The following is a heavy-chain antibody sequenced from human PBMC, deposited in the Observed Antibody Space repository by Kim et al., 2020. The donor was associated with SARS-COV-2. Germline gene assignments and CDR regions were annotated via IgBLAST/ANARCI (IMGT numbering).Heavy chain of an antibody. J-gene: IGHJ4*02. CDR3: ASSVPAAGIFDY. D-gene: IGHD2-2*01. CDR2: IYYSGST. CDR1: GGSISSSSYY. V-gene: IGHV4-39*01. Sequence: SETLSLTCTVSGGSISSSSYYWGWIRQPPGKGLEWIGSIYYSGSTYYNPSLKSRVTISVDTSKNQFSLKLSSVTAADTAVYYCASSVPAAGIFDYWGQGTLVTVSS.